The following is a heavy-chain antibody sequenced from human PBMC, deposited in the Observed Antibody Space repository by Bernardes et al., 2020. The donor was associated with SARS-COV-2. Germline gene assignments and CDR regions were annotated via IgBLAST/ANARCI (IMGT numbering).Heavy chain of an antibody. J-gene: IGHJ4*02. D-gene: IGHD3-3*01. Sequence: SETLSLTCTVSGASISSVAYYWSWLLQHPGKGLEWIGYIYYSGTTYYNPSLKSRVTISIDTSKSQFSLKLNTVTAADTAVYYCARAPRFGVVIQHFDYWGQKTRVTVSS. CDR1: GASISSVAYY. V-gene: IGHV4-31*03. CDR3: ARAPRFGVVIQHFDY. CDR2: IYYSGTT.